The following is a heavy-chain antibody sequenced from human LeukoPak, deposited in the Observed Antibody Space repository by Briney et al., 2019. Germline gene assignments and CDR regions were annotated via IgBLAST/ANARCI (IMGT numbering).Heavy chain of an antibody. D-gene: IGHD3-16*01. CDR2: IPYSGSP. CDR1: GGSTSSRSHY. J-gene: IGHJ4*02. V-gene: IGHV4-39*02. CDR3: AKSIGGRPYDS. Sequence: PSETLSLTCTVSGGSTSSRSHYWGWFRQPPGKGLEWIGSIPYSGSPYDNPSLKSRVTISVDTSKNHFSLKLSSVTAADTAVYYCAKSIGGRPYDSWGQGTLVTVSA.